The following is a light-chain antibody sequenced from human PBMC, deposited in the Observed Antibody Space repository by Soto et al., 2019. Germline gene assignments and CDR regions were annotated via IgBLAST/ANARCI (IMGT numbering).Light chain of an antibody. CDR2: DVT. J-gene: IGLJ1*01. V-gene: IGLV2-14*03. CDR1: SSDVGGFNY. CDR3: NAYTSSSTYV. Sequence: QSVLTQPASVSRSPGQSIPISCTGTSSDVGGFNYVSWYQQHPGKAPKLMIYDVTNRPSGVSYRFSGSKSGNAASLTISGLQAEDEADYYCNAYTSSSTYVLGTSTKVTVL.